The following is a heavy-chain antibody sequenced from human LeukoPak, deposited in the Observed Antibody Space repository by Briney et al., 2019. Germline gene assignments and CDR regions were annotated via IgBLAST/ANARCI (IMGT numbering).Heavy chain of an antibody. CDR1: GGSISSNSNY. V-gene: IGHV4-39*01. Sequence: PSETLTLTCTVSGGSISSNSNYWAWIRQPPGRGLEWIGSISYGGSTYYSPSLESRVTISVDTSKNQFCLRLSSVTAADTAVYYCARQALWFFDHWGQGTLVTVSS. CDR2: ISYGGST. D-gene: IGHD2-21*01. J-gene: IGHJ4*02. CDR3: ARQALWFFDH.